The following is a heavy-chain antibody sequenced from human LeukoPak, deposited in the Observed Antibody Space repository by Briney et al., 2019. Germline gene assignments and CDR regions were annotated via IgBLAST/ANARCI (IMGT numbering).Heavy chain of an antibody. CDR1: GGTFSSYA. D-gene: IGHD3-22*01. CDR3: AREGYDSSDYYF. V-gene: IGHV1-69*13. J-gene: IGHJ4*02. Sequence: ASVKVSCKASGGTFSSYAISWVRQAPGQGLEWMGGIIPIFGTANYAQKFQGRVTITADESTSTAYMELSSLRSEDTAVYYCAREGYDSSDYYFWGQGTLVTVSS. CDR2: IIPIFGTA.